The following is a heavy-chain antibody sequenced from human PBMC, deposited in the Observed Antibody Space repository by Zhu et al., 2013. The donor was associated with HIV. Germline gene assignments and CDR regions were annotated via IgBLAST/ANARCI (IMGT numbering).Heavy chain of an antibody. CDR3: ARDLFAGCGGSCYNAFDI. CDR2: IIPIFGTA. D-gene: IGHD2-15*01. V-gene: IGHV1-69*01. J-gene: IGHJ3*02. Sequence: QVQLVQSDGELRRPGSSVKVSCKASGGSFTSYAFSWLRQAPGQGLEWMGGIIPIFGTANYAQKFQGRVTITADESTSTAYMELSSLRSEDTAVYYCARDLFAGCGGSCYNAFDIWGQGDNGHRLF. CDR1: GGSFTSYA.